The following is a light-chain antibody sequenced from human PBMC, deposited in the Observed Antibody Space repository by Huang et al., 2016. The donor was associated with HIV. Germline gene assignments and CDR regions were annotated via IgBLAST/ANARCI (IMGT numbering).Light chain of an antibody. Sequence: DIQMTQSPSTLSASIGDRVTITCRASQSLSSGLAWYQQKPGKAPKLLSYKASSLESGVPSRFSGSGSGTEFTLTISNLQPDDFATYYCQQYNTYPLTFGGGTKVEIK. CDR3: QQYNTYPLT. J-gene: IGKJ4*01. CDR2: KAS. V-gene: IGKV1-5*03. CDR1: QSLSSG.